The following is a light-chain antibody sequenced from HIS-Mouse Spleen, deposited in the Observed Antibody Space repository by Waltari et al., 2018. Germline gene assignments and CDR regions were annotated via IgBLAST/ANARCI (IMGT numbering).Light chain of an antibody. CDR1: HIGSKS. CDR3: QVWDSSSDHVV. V-gene: IGLV3-21*02. CDR2: DDS. Sequence: SYVLTQPPSVSVAPGQTARITCGGTHIGSKSAHWYQQKPGQAPVLVVYDDSDRPSGIPERFSGSNSGNTATLTISRVEAGDEADYYCQVWDSSSDHVVFGGGTKLTVL. J-gene: IGLJ2*01.